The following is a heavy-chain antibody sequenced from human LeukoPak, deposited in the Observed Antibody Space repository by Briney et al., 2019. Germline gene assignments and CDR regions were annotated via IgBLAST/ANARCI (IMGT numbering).Heavy chain of an antibody. CDR2: VSSNGNSK. J-gene: IGHJ4*02. CDR3: AKDGGRAAAGTVDS. Sequence: GGSLRLSCAASGFTFSNYAMHWVRQAPGKGLEWVAVVSSNGNSKYYADSMKGRFTISRDNSKNTLYLQINSLRADDTAVFYCAKDGGRAAAGTVDSWGQGALVTVSS. D-gene: IGHD6-13*01. CDR1: GFTFSNYA. V-gene: IGHV3-30*18.